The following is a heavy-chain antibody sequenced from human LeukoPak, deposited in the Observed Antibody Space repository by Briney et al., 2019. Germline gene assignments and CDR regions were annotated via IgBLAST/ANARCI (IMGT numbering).Heavy chain of an antibody. Sequence: SETLSLTCTVSGGSISSYYWSWIRQPPGKGLEWIGFIFYSGTTNYSPSLKSRVTISVDTSKNQFSLKLSSVTAADTAVYYCARGGWNKFDYWGQGTLVTVSS. J-gene: IGHJ4*02. CDR1: GGSISSYY. V-gene: IGHV4-59*01. CDR2: IFYSGTT. D-gene: IGHD3-22*01. CDR3: ARGGWNKFDY.